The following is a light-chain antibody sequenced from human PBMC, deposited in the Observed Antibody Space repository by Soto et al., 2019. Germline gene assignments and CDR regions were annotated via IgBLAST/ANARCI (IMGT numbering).Light chain of an antibody. J-gene: IGKJ1*01. CDR2: AAS. V-gene: IGKV1-27*01. Sequence: DIQMTQSPSSLSASVRDRVTITCRASQGISNYLACYQQKPGKVPKLLIYAASTLQSGVPSRFSGSGSGTDFTLTISSLQPEDVATYYCQKYNRPQTFGQGTKV. CDR1: QGISNY. CDR3: QKYNRPQT.